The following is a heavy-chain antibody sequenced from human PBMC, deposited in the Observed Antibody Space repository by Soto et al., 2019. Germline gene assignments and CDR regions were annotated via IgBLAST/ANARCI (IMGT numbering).Heavy chain of an antibody. CDR1: GYIFVNYG. CDR3: VMVDNYVTPTPQDV. V-gene: IGHV1-18*01. J-gene: IGHJ6*02. CDR2: ISPYTGNT. D-gene: IGHD3-16*01. Sequence: QVQLVQSGDEVKKPGASVKVSCKAAGYIFVNYGIAWVRQAPGQGLEWMGWISPYTGNTHSATKIQGRLTMTTDTATSTAYMDLGSLTSDDTAVYYCVMVDNYVTPTPQDVWGQGTTVTVSS.